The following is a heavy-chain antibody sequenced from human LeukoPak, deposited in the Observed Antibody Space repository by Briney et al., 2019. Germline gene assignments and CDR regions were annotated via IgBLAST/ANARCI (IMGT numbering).Heavy chain of an antibody. Sequence: ASVKISCKASGYTFTGYYMHWVRQAPGQGLEWMGRINPNNGGTNYAQKFQGRVTMTRDTSISTAYMELSRLRSDDTAVYYCARVMTTQNFDYWGQGTLVTVSS. V-gene: IGHV1-2*06. CDR3: ARVMTTQNFDY. D-gene: IGHD4-11*01. CDR2: INPNNGGT. CDR1: GYTFTGYY. J-gene: IGHJ4*02.